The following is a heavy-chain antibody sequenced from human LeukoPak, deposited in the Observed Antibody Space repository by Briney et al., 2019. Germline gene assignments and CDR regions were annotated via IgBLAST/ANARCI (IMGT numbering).Heavy chain of an antibody. CDR3: AKGGSDSSGYYSLYYYYYMDV. V-gene: IGHV3-23*01. CDR2: ISPSGRNT. Sequence: GGSLRLSCAASGFTFSSYGMSWVRQAPGKGLEWVSAISPSGRNTYYADSVKGRFIISRDNSKNLLYLQMSSLRAEDTAVYYCAKGGSDSSGYYSLYYYYYMDVWGKGTTVTISS. CDR1: GFTFSSYG. D-gene: IGHD3-22*01. J-gene: IGHJ6*03.